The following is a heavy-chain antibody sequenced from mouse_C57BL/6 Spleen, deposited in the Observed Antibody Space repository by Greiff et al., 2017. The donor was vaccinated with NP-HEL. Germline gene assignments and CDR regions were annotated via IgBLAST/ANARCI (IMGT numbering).Heavy chain of an antibody. Sequence: EVKLMESGGDLVKPGGSLKLSCAASGFTFSSYGMSWVRQTPDKRLEWVATISSGGSYTYYPDSVKGRFTISRDNAKNTLYLQMSSLKSEDTAMYYCARRAGTSYYFDYWGQGTTLTVSS. D-gene: IGHD4-1*01. CDR3: ARRAGTSYYFDY. V-gene: IGHV5-6*02. CDR2: ISSGGSYT. J-gene: IGHJ2*01. CDR1: GFTFSSYG.